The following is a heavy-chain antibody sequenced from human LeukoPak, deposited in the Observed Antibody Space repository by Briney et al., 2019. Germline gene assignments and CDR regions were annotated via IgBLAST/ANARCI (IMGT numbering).Heavy chain of an antibody. Sequence: PGGSLRLSCAASGFTFSSYAMSWVRQAPGKGLEWVSAISGSGGGHTTHSADSVRGRFTISRDNFKNTLFLELNSLRAEDTAVYYCTKAGDYYDSSAYYNYYYGMDVWGQGTTVTVSS. D-gene: IGHD3-22*01. CDR1: GFTFSSYA. CDR3: TKAGDYYDSSAYYNYYYGMDV. J-gene: IGHJ6*02. CDR2: ISGSGGGHTT. V-gene: IGHV3-23*01.